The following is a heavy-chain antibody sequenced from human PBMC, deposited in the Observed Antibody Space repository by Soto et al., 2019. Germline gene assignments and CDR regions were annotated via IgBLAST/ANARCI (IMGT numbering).Heavy chain of an antibody. CDR2: IMSSRCTI. CDR3: ARDKDSCYLAGAFDI. J-gene: IGHJ3*02. V-gene: IGHV3-48*02. CDR1: GFTFSSYS. Sequence: PGGSLRLSCAASGFTFSSYSMNWVRQAPGKGLEWVSYIMSSRCTIYYADSVKGRFTISRDNAKNSLYLQMNSLRDEDTAVYYCARDKDSCYLAGAFDIWGQGTMVTVSS. D-gene: IGHD5-12*01.